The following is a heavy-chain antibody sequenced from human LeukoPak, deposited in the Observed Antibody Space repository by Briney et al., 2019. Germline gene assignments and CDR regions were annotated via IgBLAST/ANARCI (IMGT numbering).Heavy chain of an antibody. V-gene: IGHV1-2*06. J-gene: IGHJ4*02. Sequence: VKVSCKASGYTFTGYYMHWVRQAPGQGLEWMGRINPNSGDTNYAQKFQGRVTMTRDTSISTAYMELSSLRSDDTAAYYCASFAGYGGNSLDFWGQGTLVTVSP. CDR2: INPNSGDT. D-gene: IGHD4-23*01. CDR1: GYTFTGYY. CDR3: ASFAGYGGNSLDF.